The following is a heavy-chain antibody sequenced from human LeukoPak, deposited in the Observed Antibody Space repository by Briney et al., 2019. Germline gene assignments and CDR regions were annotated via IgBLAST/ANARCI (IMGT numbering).Heavy chain of an antibody. CDR1: GYTFTGPY. CDR3: ARVEYCIKGVCVNFDY. CDR2: INPNSGGT. V-gene: IGHV1-2*02. Sequence: GASVKVSCKASGYTFTGPYIHWIRQAPGQGLEWMEWINPNSGGTKYAQKFQGRVTMTRDTSINTAYMELSRLRSDDTAVYYCARVEYCIKGVCVNFDYWGQGTLVTVST. J-gene: IGHJ4*02. D-gene: IGHD2-8*01.